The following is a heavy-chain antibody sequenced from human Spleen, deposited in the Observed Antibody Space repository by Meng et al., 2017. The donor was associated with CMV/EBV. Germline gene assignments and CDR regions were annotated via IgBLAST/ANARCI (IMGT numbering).Heavy chain of an antibody. CDR2: SSAYNGNT. D-gene: IGHD3-3*01. Sequence: ASVKVSCKASGTTFSSYTITWVRQAPGQGLEWMGWSSAYNGNTNYAQKLQGRVTMTTDTSTSTAYMELRSLRSDDTAVYYCARVTTIFGVVSNDAFDIWGQGTMVTVSS. CDR3: ARVTTIFGVVSNDAFDI. J-gene: IGHJ3*02. V-gene: IGHV1-18*01. CDR1: GTTFSSYT.